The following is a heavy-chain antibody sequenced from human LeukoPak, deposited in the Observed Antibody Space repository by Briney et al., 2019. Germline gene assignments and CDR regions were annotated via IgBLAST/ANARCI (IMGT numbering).Heavy chain of an antibody. CDR3: ARGDYYDTNGYPYVDY. D-gene: IGHD3-22*01. V-gene: IGHV4-31*03. CDR1: GGSISSGGYY. CDR2: IYYSGST. Sequence: SETLSLTCTVSGGSISSGGYYWSWIRQHPGKGLEWIGYIYYSGSTYCNPSLKSRVTISVDTSKNQFSLKLSSVTAADTAVYYCARGDYYDTNGYPYVDYWGQGTLVTVSS. J-gene: IGHJ4*02.